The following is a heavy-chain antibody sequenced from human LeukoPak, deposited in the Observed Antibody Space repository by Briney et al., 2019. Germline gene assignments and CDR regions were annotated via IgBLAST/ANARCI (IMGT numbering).Heavy chain of an antibody. CDR1: GYTFTSYD. CDR2: MNPNSGNT. V-gene: IGHV1-8*01. D-gene: IGHD6-13*01. J-gene: IGHJ4*02. Sequence: ASVKVSYKASGYTFTSYDINWVRQATGQGLEWMGWMNPNSGNTGYAQKFQGRVTMTRNTSISTAYMELSSLRSEDTAVYYCARGDSSWYVGDYWGQGTLVTVSS. CDR3: ARGDSSWYVGDY.